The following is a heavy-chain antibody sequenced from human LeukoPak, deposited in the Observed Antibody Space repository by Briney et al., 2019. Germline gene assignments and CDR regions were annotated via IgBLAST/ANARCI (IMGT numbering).Heavy chain of an antibody. Sequence: SETLSLTCAVYGGSFSGYYWSWIRQPPGKGLEWIGEINHSGSTNYNPSLKSRVTISVDTSKNQFSLKLSSVTAADTAVYYYAIAMTGYYDFWYWGQGTLVTVSS. V-gene: IGHV4-34*01. CDR1: GGSFSGYY. CDR3: AIAMTGYYDFWY. CDR2: INHSGST. J-gene: IGHJ4*02. D-gene: IGHD3-3*01.